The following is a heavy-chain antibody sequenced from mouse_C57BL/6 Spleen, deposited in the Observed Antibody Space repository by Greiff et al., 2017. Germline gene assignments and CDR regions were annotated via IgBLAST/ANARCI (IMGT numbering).Heavy chain of an antibody. D-gene: IGHD4-1*01. Sequence: VKLMESGPGLVAPSQSLSITCTVSGFSLTSYGVDWVRQSPGKGLEWLGVIWGVGSTNYNTALKSRLSISKDNSKSQVFLKMNSLQTDDTSMYYWASNCEGGFAYWGQGTLVTVSA. CDR1: GFSLTSYG. J-gene: IGHJ3*01. CDR2: IWGVGST. CDR3: ASNCEGGFAY. V-gene: IGHV2-6*01.